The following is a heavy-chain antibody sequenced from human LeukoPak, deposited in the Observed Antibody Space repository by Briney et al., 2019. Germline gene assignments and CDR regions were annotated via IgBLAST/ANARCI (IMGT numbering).Heavy chain of an antibody. Sequence: GGSLRLSCAASGLTFSSYQMNWVRQAPGKGLEWVSYISSSSSYTNYADSVKGRFTISRDNAKNSLYLQMNSLRAEDTAVYYCARAREPGYSSSWYIDYWGQGTLVTVSS. CDR2: ISSSSSYT. V-gene: IGHV3-21*05. CDR3: ARAREPGYSSSWYIDY. D-gene: IGHD6-13*01. J-gene: IGHJ4*02. CDR1: GLTFSSYQ.